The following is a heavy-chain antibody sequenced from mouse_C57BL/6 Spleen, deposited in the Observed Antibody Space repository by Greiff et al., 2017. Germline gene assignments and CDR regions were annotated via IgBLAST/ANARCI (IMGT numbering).Heavy chain of an antibody. CDR1: GYTFTSYW. D-gene: IGHD1-1*01. CDR3: ATAGYYYGSSYSFAY. CDR2: IYPSDSET. Sequence: QVQLQQSGAELVRPGSSVKLSCKASGYTFTSYWMDWVKQRPGQGLEWIGNIYPSDSETHYNQKFKDKATLTVDKSSSTSYMQLSSLTSEDSAVYYWATAGYYYGSSYSFAYWGQGTLVTVSA. V-gene: IGHV1-61*01. J-gene: IGHJ3*01.